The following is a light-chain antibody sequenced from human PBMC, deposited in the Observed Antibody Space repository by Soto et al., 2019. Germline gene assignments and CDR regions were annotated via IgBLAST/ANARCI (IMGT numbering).Light chain of an antibody. Sequence: QSALTQPASVSGSPGQSITISCTGASSDVGGYNYVSWYQQHPGKVPKLMIYGVSNRPSGVSNRFSGSKSGNTASLTISGLQAEDEADYYCHSYTSSATRVFGGGTKLTVL. CDR3: HSYTSSATRV. CDR1: SSDVGGYNY. J-gene: IGLJ2*01. V-gene: IGLV2-14*03. CDR2: GVS.